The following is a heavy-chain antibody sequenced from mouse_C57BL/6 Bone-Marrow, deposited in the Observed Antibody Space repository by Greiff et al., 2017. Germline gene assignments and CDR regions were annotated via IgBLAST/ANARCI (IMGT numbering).Heavy chain of an antibody. CDR2: ISDGGSYT. J-gene: IGHJ2*01. D-gene: IGHD1-1*01. CDR3: AREVFITTVEDYFDY. Sequence: EVQLVESGGGLVKPGGSLKLSCAASGFTFSSYAMSWVRQTPEKRLEWVATISDGGSYTYYPDNVKGRFTISRDNAKNNLYLQMSHLKSEDTAMYYCAREVFITTVEDYFDYWGQGTTLTVSS. V-gene: IGHV5-4*01. CDR1: GFTFSSYA.